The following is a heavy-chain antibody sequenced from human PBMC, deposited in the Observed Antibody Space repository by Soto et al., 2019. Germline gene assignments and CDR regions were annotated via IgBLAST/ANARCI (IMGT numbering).Heavy chain of an antibody. CDR3: ARDEGNTGGFPFFDF. D-gene: IGHD7-27*01. CDR2: ISNDGGKT. CDR1: GFAFTSHA. Sequence: SMTPSCAVSGFAFTSHALQWVRPAQGKGLGWVALISNDGGKTQHAESVEGRFTGTRDSARNTLYLQLNSLRPDDTAVYFCARDEGNTGGFPFFDFWGQGKLVTVSS. J-gene: IGHJ4*02. V-gene: IGHV3-30-3*01.